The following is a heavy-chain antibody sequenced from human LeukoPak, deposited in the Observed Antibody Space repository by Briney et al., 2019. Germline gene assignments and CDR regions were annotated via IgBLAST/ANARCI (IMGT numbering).Heavy chain of an antibody. CDR2: ISYDGSNK. V-gene: IGHV3-30*18. CDR3: AKEPRPPVRYYYNSSVYSEFFYY. J-gene: IGHJ4*02. CDR1: GFTFSSYG. Sequence: GGSLRLSCAASGFTFSSYGMHWVRQAPGKGLEWVAVISYDGSNKYYADSVKGRFTISRDNSKNTLYLQMNSLRAEDTAVYYCAKEPRPPVRYYYNSSVYSEFFYYWGKGTLVTVPP. D-gene: IGHD3-22*01.